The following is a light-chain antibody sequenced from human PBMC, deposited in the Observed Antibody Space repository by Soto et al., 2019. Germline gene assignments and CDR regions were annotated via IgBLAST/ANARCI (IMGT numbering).Light chain of an antibody. Sequence: DIQMTQSPSSLSASVGDRVTITCRASQSISSYLNWYQQKPEKAPKLLIYAASSLQSGVPSRFSGSGSGTDFTLTISSLRPEDFATYYCQQSYSTPLTFGGGTKVEIK. CDR2: AAS. CDR3: QQSYSTPLT. CDR1: QSISSY. J-gene: IGKJ4*01. V-gene: IGKV1-39*01.